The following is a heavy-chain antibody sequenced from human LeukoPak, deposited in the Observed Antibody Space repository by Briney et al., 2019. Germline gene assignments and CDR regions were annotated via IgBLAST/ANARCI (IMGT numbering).Heavy chain of an antibody. CDR1: GFTFDDYA. J-gene: IGHJ6*03. CDR3: AKDLGAGRRDYMDV. V-gene: IGHV3-9*01. Sequence: GGSLRLSCAASGFTFDDYAMHWVRQAPGKGLEWVSGISWNSGSIGYADSVKGRFTISRDNSKNTLYLQMNSLRAEDTAVYYCAKDLGAGRRDYMDVWGKGTTVTVSS. CDR2: ISWNSGSI. D-gene: IGHD1-26*01.